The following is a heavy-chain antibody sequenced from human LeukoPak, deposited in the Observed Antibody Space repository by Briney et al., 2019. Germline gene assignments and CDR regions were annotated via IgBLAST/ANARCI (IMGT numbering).Heavy chain of an antibody. CDR2: ISSSGSTI. CDR3: ARVDHEMNNWFDP. Sequence: PGGSLRLSCAASGFTFNSYDMNWVRQAPGKGLEWVSYISSSGSTIYYADSVKGRFTISRDNAKNSLYLQMNSLRAEDTAVYYCARVDHEMNNWFDPWGQGTLVTVSS. V-gene: IGHV3-48*03. CDR1: GFTFNSYD. J-gene: IGHJ5*02. D-gene: IGHD5-24*01.